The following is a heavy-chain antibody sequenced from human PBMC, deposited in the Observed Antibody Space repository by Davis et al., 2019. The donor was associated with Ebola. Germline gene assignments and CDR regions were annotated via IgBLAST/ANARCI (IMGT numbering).Heavy chain of an antibody. J-gene: IGHJ4*02. Sequence: PSETLSLTYTVSGGSISSSSYYWGWIRQPPGKRLEWIGYTYYSGNTNYNPSLKSRVTISVDTSRNQFSLKVNSVTDADTAVYYCARGQGWADYWGQGTLITVSS. CDR3: ARGQGWADY. CDR1: GGSISSSSYY. V-gene: IGHV4-61*05. D-gene: IGHD1-26*01. CDR2: TYYSGNT.